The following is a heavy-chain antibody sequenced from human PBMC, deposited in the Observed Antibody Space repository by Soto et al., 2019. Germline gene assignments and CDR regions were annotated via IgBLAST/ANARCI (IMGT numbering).Heavy chain of an antibody. D-gene: IGHD3-16*01. CDR1: GASISSSDYH. CDR2: IYYSGNT. J-gene: IGHJ4*02. V-gene: IGHV4-39*01. CDR3: ARKGVFSSYTYPPSRF. Sequence: LRETLSLTCPVSGASISSSDYHWGLIRQPPGKGLEWMGSIYYSGNTYYNPSLKSRVTMSVDTSKNQFSLKLNSATAAETAVYYCARKGVFSSYTYPPSRFWRRGTLVTVPS.